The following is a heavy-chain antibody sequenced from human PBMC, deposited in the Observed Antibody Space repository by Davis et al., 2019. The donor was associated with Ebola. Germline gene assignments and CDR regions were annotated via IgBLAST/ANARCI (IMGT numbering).Heavy chain of an antibody. CDR2: INHSGST. CDR1: GGSFSGYY. D-gene: IGHD3-10*01. J-gene: IGHJ1*01. Sequence: MPGGSLRLSCAVYGGSFSGYYWSWIRQPPGKGLEWIGEINHSGSTNYNPSLKSRVTISVDTSKNQFSLKLGSVTAADTAVYYCAGGGLLWFGELLYPAYEYFQHWGQGTLVTVSS. V-gene: IGHV4-34*01. CDR3: AGGGLLWFGELLYPAYEYFQH.